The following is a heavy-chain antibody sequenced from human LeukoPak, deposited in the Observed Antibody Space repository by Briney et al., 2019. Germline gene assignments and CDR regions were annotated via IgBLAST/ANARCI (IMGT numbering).Heavy chain of an antibody. CDR2: IRSSGTT. Sequence: GGSLRLSCAASGFTVSRNYMSWVRQVPGKGLEWVSVIRSSGTTDCADSVKGRFTISRDSSKNTLYLQMNSLRAEDTAVYYCTSRYTSGWYNFWGQGTLVTVSS. D-gene: IGHD6-19*01. J-gene: IGHJ4*02. CDR1: GFTVSRNY. CDR3: TSRYTSGWYNF. V-gene: IGHV3-53*01.